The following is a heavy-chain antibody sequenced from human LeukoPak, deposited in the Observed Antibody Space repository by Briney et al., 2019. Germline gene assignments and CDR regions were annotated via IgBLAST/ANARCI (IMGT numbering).Heavy chain of an antibody. J-gene: IGHJ6*03. CDR1: GGSISSCY. Sequence: PSETLSLTCTVSGGSISSCYWSWIRQPPGKGLEWIGYIYYSGSTNCNPTLKSRVTISVDTSKIQFSLKLSSVTAADTAVYFCATDEFGEPYYYYMDVWGEGTTVTVSS. CDR3: ATDEFGEPYYYYMDV. D-gene: IGHD3-10*01. CDR2: IYYSGST. V-gene: IGHV4-59*12.